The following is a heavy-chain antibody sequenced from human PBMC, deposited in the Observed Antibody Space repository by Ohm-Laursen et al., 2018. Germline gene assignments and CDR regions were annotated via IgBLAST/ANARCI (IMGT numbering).Heavy chain of an antibody. Sequence: GSLRLSCTASGFTFSSYAMSWVRQAPGKGLEWVSAISGSGGSTYYADSVKGRFTISRDNSKNTLYLQMNSLRAEDTAVYYCANSKGRAVAGLDFDYWGQGTLVTVSS. CDR1: GFTFSSYA. J-gene: IGHJ4*02. D-gene: IGHD6-19*01. CDR3: ANSKGRAVAGLDFDY. CDR2: ISGSGGST. V-gene: IGHV3-23*01.